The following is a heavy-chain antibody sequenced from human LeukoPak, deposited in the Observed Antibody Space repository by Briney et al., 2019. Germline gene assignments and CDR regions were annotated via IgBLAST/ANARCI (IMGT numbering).Heavy chain of an antibody. J-gene: IGHJ3*02. CDR2: IYHSGST. D-gene: IGHD6-19*01. CDR3: ARRGIAVAGTGAFDI. CDR1: GYSISSGYY. Sequence: PSETLSLTCTVSGYSISSGYYWGWIRQPPGKGLEWIGSIYHSGSTYYNPSLKSRVTISVDTSKNQFSLKLSSVTAADTAVYYCARRGIAVAGTGAFDIWGQGTMVTVSS. V-gene: IGHV4-38-2*02.